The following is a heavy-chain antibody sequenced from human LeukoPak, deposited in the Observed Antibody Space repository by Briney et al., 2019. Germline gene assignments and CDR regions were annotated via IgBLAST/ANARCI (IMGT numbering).Heavy chain of an antibody. Sequence: GGSLRLSCAASGFTFSTYGMHWVRQAPGKGLEWVAVISYDGSNKYYTDSVKGRFTISRDNSKNTLYLQMNSLRAEDTAVYYCARDPRCSSMSCYRSSFYGMDVWGQGTTVTVSS. CDR2: ISYDGSNK. V-gene: IGHV3-30*03. J-gene: IGHJ6*02. CDR3: ARDPRCSSMSCYRSSFYGMDV. D-gene: IGHD2-2*01. CDR1: GFTFSTYG.